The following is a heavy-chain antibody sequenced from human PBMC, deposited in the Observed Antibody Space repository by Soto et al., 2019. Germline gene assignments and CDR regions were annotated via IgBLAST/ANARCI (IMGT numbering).Heavy chain of an antibody. V-gene: IGHV4-59*01. CDR3: PRNYRSSGYSSIGY. Sequence: SENLYLTCTVSGGSISSYYWSWIRQPPGKGLEWIGYIYYSGSSNYNPSLKSRITISVDTSKNQFSLKLSSVTAADTAVYYCPRNYRSSGYSSIGYWGQGTLVTVSS. CDR2: IYYSGSS. CDR1: GGSISSYY. J-gene: IGHJ4*02. D-gene: IGHD3-22*01.